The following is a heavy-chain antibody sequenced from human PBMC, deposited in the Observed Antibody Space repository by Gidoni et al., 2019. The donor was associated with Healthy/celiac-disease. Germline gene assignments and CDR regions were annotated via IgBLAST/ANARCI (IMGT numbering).Heavy chain of an antibody. V-gene: IGHV3-23*01. Sequence: EVQLLESGGGLVQPGGSLRLSWAASGFTFSSYAMSWVRRAPGKGLGWVSAISGSGGSTYYADSVKGRFTISRDNSKNTLYLQMNSLRAEDTAVYYCAISSSWYDYWGQGTLVTVSS. J-gene: IGHJ4*02. D-gene: IGHD6-13*01. CDR1: GFTFSSYA. CDR2: ISGSGGST. CDR3: AISSSWYDY.